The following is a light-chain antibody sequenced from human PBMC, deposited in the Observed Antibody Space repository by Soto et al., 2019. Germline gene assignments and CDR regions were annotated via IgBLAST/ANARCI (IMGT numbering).Light chain of an antibody. CDR2: DAS. J-gene: IGKJ4*01. V-gene: IGKV3-11*01. CDR3: QQRSNWPPLT. Sequence: EIVLSQSPATLCLSPGERATLSCRASQSVSRNLAWYQQKPGQAPRLLIYDASNRATGIPARFSGSGSGTDFSLTISRLEPEDFAVYYCQQRSNWPPLTFGGRSKVDIK. CDR1: QSVSRN.